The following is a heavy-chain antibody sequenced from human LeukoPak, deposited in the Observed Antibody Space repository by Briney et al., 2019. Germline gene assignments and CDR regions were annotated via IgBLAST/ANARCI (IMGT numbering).Heavy chain of an antibody. V-gene: IGHV4-59*04. CDR2: IYYSGST. CDR3: ARQKYCSSTSCYLNWFDP. J-gene: IGHJ5*02. CDR1: GGSISSYY. D-gene: IGHD2-2*01. Sequence: QPSETLSLTCTVSGGSISSYYWSWIRQPPGKGLEWIGYIYYSGSTYYNPSLKSRVTISVDTSKNQFSLKLSSVTAADTAVYYCARQKYCSSTSCYLNWFDPWGQGTLVTVSS.